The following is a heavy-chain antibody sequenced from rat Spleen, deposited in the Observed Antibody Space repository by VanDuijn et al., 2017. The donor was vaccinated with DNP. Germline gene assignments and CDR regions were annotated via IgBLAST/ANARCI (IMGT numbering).Heavy chain of an antibody. CDR1: GYSISRTY. CDR3: ARHYGGYSYYWYFDF. V-gene: IGHV3-1*01. CDR2: ISYSGST. D-gene: IGHD1-11*01. Sequence: EVQLQESGPGLLKPSQSLSLTCSVTGYSISRTYWGWFRKFPGNKMEWIGHISYSGSTGYNPSLKSRISITRDTSKNQFFLQLHSVTTEDTATYYCARHYGGYSYYWYFDFWGPGTMVTVSS. J-gene: IGHJ1*01.